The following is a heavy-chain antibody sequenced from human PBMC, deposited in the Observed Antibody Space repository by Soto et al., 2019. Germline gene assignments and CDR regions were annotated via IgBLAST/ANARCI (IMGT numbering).Heavy chain of an antibody. CDR3: ARGQRDSSSWRNWFDP. CDR2: INHSGST. J-gene: IGHJ5*02. V-gene: IGHV4-34*01. CDR1: GGSFSGYY. D-gene: IGHD6-13*01. Sequence: SETLSLTCAVYGGSFSGYYWSWIRQPPGKGLEWIGEINHSGSTNYNPSLKSRVAISVDTSKNQFSLKLSSVTAADTAVYYCARGQRDSSSWRNWFDPWGQGTLVTVSS.